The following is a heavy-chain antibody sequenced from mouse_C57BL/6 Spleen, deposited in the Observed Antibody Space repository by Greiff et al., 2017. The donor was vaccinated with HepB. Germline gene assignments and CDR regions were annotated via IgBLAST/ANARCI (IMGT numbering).Heavy chain of an antibody. Sequence: QVQLQQSGAELMKPGASVKLSCKATGYTFTGYWIEWVKQRPGHGLEWIGEILPGSGSTNYNEKFKGKATFTADTSSNTAYMQLSSLTTEDSAFYYCERKMRAQATSWFAYWGQGTLVTVSA. CDR3: ERKMRAQATSWFAY. CDR2: ILPGSGST. J-gene: IGHJ3*01. CDR1: GYTFTGYW. D-gene: IGHD3-2*02. V-gene: IGHV1-9*01.